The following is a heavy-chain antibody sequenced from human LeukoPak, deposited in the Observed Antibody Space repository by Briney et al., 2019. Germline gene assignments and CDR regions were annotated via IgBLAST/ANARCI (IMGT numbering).Heavy chain of an antibody. Sequence: ASVKVSCKASGYTFTGYYMHLVRQAPGQGLEWMGWINPNSGGTNYAQKFQGRVTMTRDTSISTAYMELSRLRSDDTAVYYCARDGLTFYGAKGYFDYWGQGTLVTVSS. V-gene: IGHV1-2*02. CDR2: INPNSGGT. CDR1: GYTFTGYY. CDR3: ARDGLTFYGAKGYFDY. D-gene: IGHD4-23*01. J-gene: IGHJ4*02.